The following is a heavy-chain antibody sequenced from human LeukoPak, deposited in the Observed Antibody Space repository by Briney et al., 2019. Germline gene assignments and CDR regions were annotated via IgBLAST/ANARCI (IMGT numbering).Heavy chain of an antibody. D-gene: IGHD6-19*01. CDR3: ARQWGSSGRYYFDY. Sequence: SETLSLTCTVSGGSISSYYWSWIRQPPGKGLEWIGYIYTSGSTNYNPSLKSRVTISVDTSKNQFSLKLSSVTAADTAVYYCARQWGSSGRYYFDYWGQGILVTVSS. CDR1: GGSISSYY. V-gene: IGHV4-4*09. J-gene: IGHJ4*02. CDR2: IYTSGST.